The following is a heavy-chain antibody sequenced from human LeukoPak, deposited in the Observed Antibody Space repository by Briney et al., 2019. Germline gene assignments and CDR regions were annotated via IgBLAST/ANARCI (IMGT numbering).Heavy chain of an antibody. CDR1: GFTFGDYA. D-gene: IGHD3-22*01. CDR2: IRSKAYGGTT. J-gene: IGHJ3*02. Sequence: PGGSLRLSCTASGFTFGDYAMSWFRQAPGKGLEWVGFIRSKAYGGTTEYAASVKGRFTISRDDSKSIAYLQMNSLKTEDTAVYYCTRGYYDSSGYSGAFDIWGQGTMVTVSS. V-gene: IGHV3-49*03. CDR3: TRGYYDSSGYSGAFDI.